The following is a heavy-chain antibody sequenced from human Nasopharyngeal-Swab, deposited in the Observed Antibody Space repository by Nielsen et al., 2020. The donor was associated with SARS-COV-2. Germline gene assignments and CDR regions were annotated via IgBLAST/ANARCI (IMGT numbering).Heavy chain of an antibody. V-gene: IGHV3-48*04. CDR1: GFTFSSYS. CDR2: ISSSSSTI. CDR3: ARDKITMVRGVRSYWYFDL. Sequence: GSLRLSCAASGFTFSSYSMNWVRQAPGKGLEWVSYISSSSSTIYYADSVKGRFTISRDNAKNSLYLQMNSLRAEDTAVYYCARDKITMVRGVRSYWYFDLWGRGTLVTVSS. D-gene: IGHD3-10*01. J-gene: IGHJ2*01.